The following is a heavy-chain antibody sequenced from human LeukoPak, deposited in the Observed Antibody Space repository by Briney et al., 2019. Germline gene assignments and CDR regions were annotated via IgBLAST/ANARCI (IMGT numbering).Heavy chain of an antibody. D-gene: IGHD4-23*01. Sequence: PSETLSLTCTVSGGSISSYYWSWIRQPPGKGLEWIGYIYYSGSTNYNPSLKSRVTISVDTSKNQVSLKLSSVTAADTAVYYCARVRGGNGDYFDYWGQGTLVTVSS. J-gene: IGHJ4*02. CDR1: GGSISSYY. CDR2: IYYSGST. CDR3: ARVRGGNGDYFDY. V-gene: IGHV4-59*01.